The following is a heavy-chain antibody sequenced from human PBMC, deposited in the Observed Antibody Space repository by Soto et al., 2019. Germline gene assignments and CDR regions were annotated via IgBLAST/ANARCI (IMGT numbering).Heavy chain of an antibody. Sequence: ASVKVSCKASGYTFTSYDINWVRQATGQGLEWMGWMNPNSGDAVYAQKFQGRVTMTRDTSISTAYMELSSLRSEDTAVYYCARRHDYLGGIYQTIVIYGMDVWGQVTTVTVSS. CDR2: MNPNSGDA. V-gene: IGHV1-8*01. D-gene: IGHD3-16*02. J-gene: IGHJ6*02. CDR1: GYTFTSYD. CDR3: ARRHDYLGGIYQTIVIYGMDV.